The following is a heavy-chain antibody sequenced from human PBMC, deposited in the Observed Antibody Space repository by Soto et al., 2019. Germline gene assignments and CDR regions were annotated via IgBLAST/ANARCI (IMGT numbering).Heavy chain of an antibody. CDR3: ARGNRIRLSMIREKVGWFDP. Sequence: SETLSLTCAVYGGSFSGYYWSWIRQPPGKGLEWIGEINHSGRTNSNPSLKSRVTISVDTSKNQVSLVLNSVTAADTAVYYCARGNRIRLSMIREKVGWFDPWGQGTLVTVSS. J-gene: IGHJ5*02. CDR2: INHSGRT. CDR1: GGSFSGYY. D-gene: IGHD3-10*01. V-gene: IGHV4-34*01.